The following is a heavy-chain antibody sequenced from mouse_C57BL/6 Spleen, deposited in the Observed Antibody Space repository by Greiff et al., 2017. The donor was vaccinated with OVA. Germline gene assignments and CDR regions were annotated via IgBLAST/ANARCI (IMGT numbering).Heavy chain of an antibody. V-gene: IGHV1-81*01. CDR3: ARAEVGDGGDFDY. J-gene: IGHJ2*01. CDR2: IYPRSGNT. CDR1: GYTFTSYG. Sequence: QVQLKQSGAELARPGASVKLSCKASGYTFTSYGISWVKQRTGQGLEWIGEIYPRSGNTYYNEKFKGKATLTADKSSSQAYMELRSLTSEDSAVYCCARAEVGDGGDFDYWGQGTTLTVSS. D-gene: IGHD1-1*02.